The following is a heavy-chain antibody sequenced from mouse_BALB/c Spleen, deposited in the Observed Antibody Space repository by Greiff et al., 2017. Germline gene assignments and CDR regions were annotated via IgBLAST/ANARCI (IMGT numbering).Heavy chain of an antibody. D-gene: IGHD1-1*01. CDR3: ARDYGSSYSWFAY. V-gene: IGHV1S127*01. Sequence: QVHVKQSGPQLVRPGASVKISCKASGYSFTSYWMHWVKQRPGQGLEWIGMIDPSDSETRLNQKFKDKATLTVDKSSSTAYMQLSSPTSEDSAVYYCARDYGSSYSWFAYWGQGTLVTVSA. CDR1: GYSFTSYW. J-gene: IGHJ3*01. CDR2: IDPSDSET.